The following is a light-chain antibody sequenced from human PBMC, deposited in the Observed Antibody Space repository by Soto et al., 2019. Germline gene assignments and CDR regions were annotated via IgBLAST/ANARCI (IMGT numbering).Light chain of an antibody. Sequence: DIQMTQSPSTLSASVGDRGTITCRASQRINSWLAWYPQTSGKAPKHLIYKAYSLESGVQSRFSGSGSGTEFTLTITSLQPDDFATYYCQQYQSYSQFGQGTKVDIK. CDR2: KAY. CDR3: QQYQSYSQ. J-gene: IGKJ1*01. V-gene: IGKV1-5*03. CDR1: QRINSW.